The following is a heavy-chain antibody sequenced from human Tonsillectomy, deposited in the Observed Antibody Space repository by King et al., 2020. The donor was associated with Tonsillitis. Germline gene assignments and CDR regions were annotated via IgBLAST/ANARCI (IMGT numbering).Heavy chain of an antibody. CDR2: IRDSGGST. Sequence: VQLVESGGGLVQPGESLRLSCTASEFTFSSYAMTWVRQAPGKGLEWVATIRDSGGSTNYADSVKGRFTVSRDNSKNTLFLQMNSLRAEDTAVYYCARGCGSSGNCCIDYWGQGTLVTVSS. CDR3: ARGCGSSGNCCIDY. CDR1: EFTFSSYA. J-gene: IGHJ4*02. D-gene: IGHD2-15*01. V-gene: IGHV3-23*04.